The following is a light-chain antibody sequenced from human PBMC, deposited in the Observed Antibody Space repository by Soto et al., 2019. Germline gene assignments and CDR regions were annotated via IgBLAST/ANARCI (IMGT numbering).Light chain of an antibody. V-gene: IGKV1-5*01. CDR2: DAS. J-gene: IGKJ2*01. CDR3: QKYKDYPT. Sequence: DIQMTQAPSTLSASVGDRVTITCLASQNIRTWLAWYQQKPGQPPRLLISDASSLQSGVPSRFSGNGSGTEFNLTISSLHPDDFATDYCQKYKDYPTFGQGTKLDIK. CDR1: QNIRTW.